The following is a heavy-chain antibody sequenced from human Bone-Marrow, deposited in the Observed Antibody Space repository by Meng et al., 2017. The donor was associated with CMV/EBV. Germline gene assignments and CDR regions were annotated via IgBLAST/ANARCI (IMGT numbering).Heavy chain of an antibody. D-gene: IGHD2-21*01. CDR2: IHNSGST. CDR3: ASLVMGSWGYFDY. V-gene: IGHV4-59*11. J-gene: IGHJ4*01. Sequence: SETLSLTCIVYGGSISRHYWTWIRQLPGKGLEYIGYIHNSGSTNYNPSLKSRVTISVDTSKNQFSLKLSAVTAADTAVYYCASLVMGSWGYFDYWGHGTLVTVSS. CDR1: GGSISRHY.